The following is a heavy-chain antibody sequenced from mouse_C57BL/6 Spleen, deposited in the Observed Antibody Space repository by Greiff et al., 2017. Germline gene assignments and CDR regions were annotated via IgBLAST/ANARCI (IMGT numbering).Heavy chain of an antibody. V-gene: IGHV1-66*01. Sequence: VKLMESGPELVKPGASVKISCKASGYSFTSYYIHWVKQRPGQGLEWIGWIYPGSGNTKYNEKFKGKATLTADTSSSTAYMQLSSLTSEDSAVYYCARPTVDYFDYWGQGTTLTVSS. J-gene: IGHJ2*01. D-gene: IGHD1-1*01. CDR1: GYSFTSYY. CDR3: ARPTVDYFDY. CDR2: IYPGSGNT.